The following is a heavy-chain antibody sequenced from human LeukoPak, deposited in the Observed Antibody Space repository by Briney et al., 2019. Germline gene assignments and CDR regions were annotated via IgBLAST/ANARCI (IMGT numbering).Heavy chain of an antibody. V-gene: IGHV1-69*05. CDR3: ARDRYSYGYFDY. J-gene: IGHJ4*02. Sequence: GASVKVSCKASGGTFNSYAISWVRQAPGQGLEWMGRIIPIFGTANYAQKFQGRVTITTDESTSTAYMELSSLRSEDTAVYYCARDRYSYGYFDYWGQGTLVTVSS. CDR1: GGTFNSYA. D-gene: IGHD5-18*01. CDR2: IIPIFGTA.